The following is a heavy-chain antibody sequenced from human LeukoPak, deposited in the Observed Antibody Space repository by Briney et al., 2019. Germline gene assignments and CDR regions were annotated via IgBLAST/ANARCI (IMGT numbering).Heavy chain of an antibody. CDR1: GFTFDDYG. D-gene: IGHD3-10*01. V-gene: IGHV3-20*04. J-gene: IGHJ5*02. CDR3: AREDRYYYGSGDNWFDP. Sequence: GGSLRLSCAASGFTFDDYGMSWVRQAPGKGLEWVSGINWNGGSTGYADSVKGRFTISRDNAKNSLYLQMNSLRAEDTALYYCAREDRYYYGSGDNWFDPWGQGTLVTVSS. CDR2: INWNGGST.